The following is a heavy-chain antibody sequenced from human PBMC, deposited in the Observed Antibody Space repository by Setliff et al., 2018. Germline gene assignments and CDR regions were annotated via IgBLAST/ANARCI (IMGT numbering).Heavy chain of an antibody. J-gene: IGHJ4*02. Sequence: LSLTCTVSGGSISSYYWSWIRQPPGKGLEWIGYIYYSGSTNYNPSLKSRVTISVDTSKNQFSLKLSSVTAADTAVYYCARGATIENFDYWGQGTLVTVSS. CDR1: GGSISSYY. CDR3: ARGATIENFDY. CDR2: IYYSGST. V-gene: IGHV4-59*01.